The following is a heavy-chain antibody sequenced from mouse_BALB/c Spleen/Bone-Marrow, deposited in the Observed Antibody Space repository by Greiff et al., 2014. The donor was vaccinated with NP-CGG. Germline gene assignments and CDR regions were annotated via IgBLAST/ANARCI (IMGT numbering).Heavy chain of an antibody. CDR1: GFTFSSYG. Sequence: EVHLVESEGGLVQPGGSLKLSCAASGFTFSSYGMSWVRQTPDKRLELVATINSNGGSTYYPDSVKGRFTISRDNAKNTLYLQMSSLKSEDTAMYYCARDYYGSSYAMDYWGQGTSVTVSS. CDR3: ARDYYGSSYAMDY. CDR2: INSNGGST. V-gene: IGHV5-6-3*01. D-gene: IGHD1-1*01. J-gene: IGHJ4*01.